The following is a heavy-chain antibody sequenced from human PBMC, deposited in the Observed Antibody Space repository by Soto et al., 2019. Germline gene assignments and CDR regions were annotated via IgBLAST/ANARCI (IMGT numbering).Heavy chain of an antibody. Sequence: QVQLVQSGAEVKKPGSSVKVSCKASGGTFSSYAISWVRQAPGQGLEWMGGIISIFGTANYAQKFQGRVTITADESTSTAYMELSSLRSEDTAVYYCARASDYGDYEYYYYGMDVWGQGTTVTVSS. CDR1: GGTFSSYA. D-gene: IGHD4-17*01. CDR3: ARASDYGDYEYYYYGMDV. J-gene: IGHJ6*02. V-gene: IGHV1-69*01. CDR2: IISIFGTA.